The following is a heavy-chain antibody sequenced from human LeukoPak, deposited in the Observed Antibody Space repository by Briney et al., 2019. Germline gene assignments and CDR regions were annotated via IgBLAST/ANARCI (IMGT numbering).Heavy chain of an antibody. D-gene: IGHD5-18*01. Sequence: ASVKVSCRASGYTFTSYYMHWVRQAPGQGLEWMGIINPSGGSTSYAQKFQGRVTMTRDTSTSTVYMELSSLRSEDTAVYYCARDETKDGYSYGYIGYWGQGTLVTVSS. CDR2: INPSGGST. CDR3: ARDETKDGYSYGYIGY. CDR1: GYTFTSYY. V-gene: IGHV1-46*01. J-gene: IGHJ4*02.